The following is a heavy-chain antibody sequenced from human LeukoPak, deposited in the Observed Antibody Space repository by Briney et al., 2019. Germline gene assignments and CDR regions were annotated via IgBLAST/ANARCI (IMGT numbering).Heavy chain of an antibody. D-gene: IGHD5-18*01. J-gene: IGHJ5*02. V-gene: IGHV4-34*01. CDR3: ARGLLRYSYGLKVWFDP. CDR1: GGSFSGYY. Sequence: KPSETLSLTCAVHGGSFSGYYWSWIRQPPGKGLELIGEINHSGSTNYNPSLKSRVTISVDTSKNQFSLKLSSVTAAATAVYYCARGLLRYSYGLKVWFDPWGQETLVTVSS. CDR2: INHSGST.